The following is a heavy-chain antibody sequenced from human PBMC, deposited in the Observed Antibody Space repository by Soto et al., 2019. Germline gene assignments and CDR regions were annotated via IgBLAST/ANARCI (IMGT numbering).Heavy chain of an antibody. CDR1: GYTFTSYD. J-gene: IGHJ4*02. D-gene: IGHD1-26*01. V-gene: IGHV1-8*01. Sequence: QVQLVQSGAEVKKPGASVKVSCKASGYTFTSYDINWVRQAAGQGLEWMGRMNPNSGNTGYAQKFQGRVTMTRNTAISTAYMELSSLRSEDTAVYYCAKIMGTTWVFDYWGQGTLVTVSS. CDR3: AKIMGTTWVFDY. CDR2: MNPNSGNT.